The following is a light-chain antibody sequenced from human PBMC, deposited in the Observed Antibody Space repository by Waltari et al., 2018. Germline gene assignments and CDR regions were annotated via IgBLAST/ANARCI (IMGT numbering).Light chain of an antibody. V-gene: IGLV2-14*03. Sequence: QSALTQPASVSGSPGQSITISCTGTSRDLGFYDYVAWYQHLPGKAPTLLIYHVTNRPSGVSDRFSASKSGNAASLTISGLQGEDEADYYCSSFSRRANIVFGTGTKVTVL. CDR2: HVT. J-gene: IGLJ1*01. CDR3: SSFSRRANIV. CDR1: SRDLGFYDY.